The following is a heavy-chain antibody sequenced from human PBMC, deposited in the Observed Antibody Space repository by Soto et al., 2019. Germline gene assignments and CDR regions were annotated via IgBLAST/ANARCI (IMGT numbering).Heavy chain of an antibody. CDR1: GFTFNNYA. J-gene: IGHJ4*02. CDR2: ISDNGGST. Sequence: GGSLRLSCAASGFTFNNYAMTWVRQAPGKGLEWVSTISDNGGSTYYADSVKGRFTIPRDNSKKTLYLQMNSLRAEDTAVYYCAKGLVPAAKTSLNDYWGQGTLVTVSS. D-gene: IGHD2-2*01. V-gene: IGHV3-23*01. CDR3: AKGLVPAAKTSLNDY.